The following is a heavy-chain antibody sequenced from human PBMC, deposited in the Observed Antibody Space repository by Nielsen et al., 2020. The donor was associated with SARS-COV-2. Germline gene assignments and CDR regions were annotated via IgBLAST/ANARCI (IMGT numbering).Heavy chain of an antibody. CDR1: GYTFTSYY. J-gene: IGHJ2*01. CDR3: AREPVDSPRYFDL. V-gene: IGHV1-46*01. Sequence: ASVKVSCTASGYTFTSYYMHWVRQAPGQGLEWMGIINPSGGSTSYAQKFQGRVTMTRDTSTSTVCMELSSLRSEDTAVYYCAREPVDSPRYFDLWGRGTLVTVSS. CDR2: INPSGGST. D-gene: IGHD5-12*01.